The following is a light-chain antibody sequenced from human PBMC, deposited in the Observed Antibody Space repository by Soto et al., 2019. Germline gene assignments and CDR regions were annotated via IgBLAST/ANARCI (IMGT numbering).Light chain of an antibody. Sequence: DIQMTQSPSSLSASVGDRVTITCQASQDISNNLHWYQVKPGKAPKLLIYDASNLETGFPSRFSGSGSGTDFTFTINSLQTEDVATYYCQQYDDLPRTFGQGTKLQIK. CDR3: QQYDDLPRT. V-gene: IGKV1-33*01. J-gene: IGKJ2*01. CDR2: DAS. CDR1: QDISNN.